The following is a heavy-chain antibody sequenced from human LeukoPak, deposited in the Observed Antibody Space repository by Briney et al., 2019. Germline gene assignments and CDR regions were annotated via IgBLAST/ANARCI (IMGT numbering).Heavy chain of an antibody. Sequence: SETLSLTCAVYGGSFSGYYWSWIRQPPGEGLEWIGEINHSGSTNYNPSLKSRVTISVDTSKNQFSLKLSSVTAADTAVYYWARGRPYSHFRFDPWGQGTLVTVSS. CDR2: INHSGST. J-gene: IGHJ5*02. V-gene: IGHV4-34*01. D-gene: IGHD2-15*01. CDR1: GGSFSGYY. CDR3: ARGRPYSHFRFDP.